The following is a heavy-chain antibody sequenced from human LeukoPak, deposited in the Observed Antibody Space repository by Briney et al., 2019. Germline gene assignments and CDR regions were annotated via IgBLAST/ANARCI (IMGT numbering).Heavy chain of an antibody. Sequence: ASVKVSCKASGYTFTSYYMHWVRQAPGQGLEWMGIINPSGGSTSYAQKFQGRVTMTRDMSTSTVYMELSSLRPEDTAVYYCARSSGGYYDSSEYYFDYWGQGTLVTVSS. J-gene: IGHJ4*02. D-gene: IGHD3-22*01. CDR2: INPSGGST. V-gene: IGHV1-46*01. CDR1: GYTFTSYY. CDR3: ARSSGGYYDSSEYYFDY.